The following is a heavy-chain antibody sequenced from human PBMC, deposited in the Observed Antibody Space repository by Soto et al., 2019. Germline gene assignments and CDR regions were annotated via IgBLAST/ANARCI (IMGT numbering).Heavy chain of an antibody. CDR1: GGPISSYY. D-gene: IGHD1-1*01. J-gene: IGHJ4*02. Sequence: PSETLSLTCTVSGGPISSYYWSWIRQPPGKGLEWIGYIYYSGSTNYNPSLKSRVTISVDTSKNQFSLKLSSVTAADTAVYYCAENNADLPYKCYFDAWAQGVLVTVS. CDR2: IYYSGST. CDR3: AENNADLPYKCYFDA. V-gene: IGHV4-59*01.